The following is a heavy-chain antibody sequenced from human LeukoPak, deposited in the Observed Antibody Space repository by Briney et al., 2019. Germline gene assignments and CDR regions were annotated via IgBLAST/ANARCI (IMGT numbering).Heavy chain of an antibody. CDR1: GFAFDDYA. V-gene: IGHV3-9*03. CDR2: ISWNSGSI. J-gene: IGHJ4*02. Sequence: GRSLRLSCAASGFAFDDYAMHWVRQAPGKGLEWVSGISWNSGSIGYADSVKGRFTISRDNAKNSLYLQMNSLRAEDMALYYCAKSSGYSSSWALEYWGQGTLVTVSS. D-gene: IGHD6-13*01. CDR3: AKSSGYSSSWALEY.